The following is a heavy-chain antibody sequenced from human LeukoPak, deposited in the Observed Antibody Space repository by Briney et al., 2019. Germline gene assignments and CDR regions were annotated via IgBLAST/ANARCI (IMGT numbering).Heavy chain of an antibody. CDR3: AKEGGDGYNLASDY. V-gene: IGHV3-23*01. Sequence: PGGSLRLSCAASGFTFSSYGMSWVRQAPGKGLEWVSAISGSGGSTYYADSVKGRFTISRDNSKNTLYLQMNSLRAEDTAVYYCAKEGGDGYNLASDYWGQGTLVTVSS. D-gene: IGHD5-24*01. J-gene: IGHJ4*02. CDR2: ISGSGGST. CDR1: GFTFSSYG.